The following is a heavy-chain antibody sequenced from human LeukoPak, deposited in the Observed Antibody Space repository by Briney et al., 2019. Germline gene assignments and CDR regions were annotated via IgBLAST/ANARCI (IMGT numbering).Heavy chain of an antibody. Sequence: ASVKVSCKASGGTFSSYAISWVRQAPGQGLEWMGRIIPILGIANYAQKFQGRVTITADKSTSTACMELSSLRSEDTAVYYCARDYTAMAPYYYYGMDVWGQGTTVTVSS. CDR1: GGTFSSYA. CDR2: IIPILGIA. CDR3: ARDYTAMAPYYYYGMDV. D-gene: IGHD5-18*01. J-gene: IGHJ6*02. V-gene: IGHV1-69*04.